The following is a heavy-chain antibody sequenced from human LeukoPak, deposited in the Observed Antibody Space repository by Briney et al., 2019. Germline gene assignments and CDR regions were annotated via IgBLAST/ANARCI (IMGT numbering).Heavy chain of an antibody. Sequence: APLKVSCKASCYTFTSYGISWVRQAPGEGLEWMGWISSYNGNTNYAQKLQGRVTMTTDTSTSTDYMALRSLRSDDTALYYCASESNGYYYYGMDVWGQGTTVTVSS. CDR3: ASESNGYYYYGMDV. J-gene: IGHJ6*02. CDR2: ISSYNGNT. V-gene: IGHV1-18*01. CDR1: CYTFTSYG. D-gene: IGHD2-8*01.